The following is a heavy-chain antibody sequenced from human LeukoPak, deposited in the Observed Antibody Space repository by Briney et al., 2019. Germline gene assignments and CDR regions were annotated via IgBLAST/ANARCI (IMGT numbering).Heavy chain of an antibody. J-gene: IGHJ2*01. CDR1: RFTFSSYS. D-gene: IGHD6-13*01. CDR2: ISYDGSNK. Sequence: GGSLRLSCAASRFTFSSYSMNWVRQAPGKGLEWVAVISYDGSNKYYADSVKGRFTISRDNSKNTLYLQMNSLRAGDTAVYYCARAAYSSTWYSRYFDLWGRGTLVTVSS. V-gene: IGHV3-30*03. CDR3: ARAAYSSTWYSRYFDL.